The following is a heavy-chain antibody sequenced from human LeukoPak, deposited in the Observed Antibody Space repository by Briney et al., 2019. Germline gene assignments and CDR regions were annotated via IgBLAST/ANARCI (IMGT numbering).Heavy chain of an antibody. D-gene: IGHD3-16*02. V-gene: IGHV4-34*01. J-gene: IGHJ4*02. CDR2: INHSGST. CDR1: GGSFSGYY. Sequence: SETLSLTCAVYGGSFSGYYWSWIRQPPGKGLEWIGEINHSGSTNYNPSLKSRVTISVDTSKNQFSLKLSSVTAADTAVYYRARDVPKNYDYVWGSYRHTFDYCGQGTLVTVSS. CDR3: ARDVPKNYDYVWGSYRHTFDY.